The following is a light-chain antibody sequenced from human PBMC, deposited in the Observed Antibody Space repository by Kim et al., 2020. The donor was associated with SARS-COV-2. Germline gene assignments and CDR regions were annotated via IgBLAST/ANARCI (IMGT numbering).Light chain of an antibody. CDR2: GKN. J-gene: IGLJ2*01. CDR3: NSRDSSGNQV. V-gene: IGLV3-19*01. Sequence: VPLGQTVRITCQGDSLRSYYASWYQQKPGQAPVLVIYGKNNRPSGIPDRFSGSSSGNTASLTITGAQAEDEADYYCNSRDSSGNQVFGGGTKLTVL. CDR1: SLRSYY.